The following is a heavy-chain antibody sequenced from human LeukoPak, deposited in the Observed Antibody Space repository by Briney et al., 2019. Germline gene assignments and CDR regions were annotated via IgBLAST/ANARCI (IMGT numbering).Heavy chain of an antibody. V-gene: IGHV4-61*02. CDR3: ARAPAVRAAATDYYYYYYMDV. CDR2: IYTSGST. D-gene: IGHD6-13*01. CDR1: GGSISSGSYY. Sequence: TSQTLSLTCTVSGGSISSGSYYWSWIRQPAGKGLEWIGRIYTSGSTNYNPSLKSRVTISVDTSKNQFSLKLSSVTAADTAVYYYARAPAVRAAATDYYYYYYMDVWGKGTTVTVSS. J-gene: IGHJ6*03.